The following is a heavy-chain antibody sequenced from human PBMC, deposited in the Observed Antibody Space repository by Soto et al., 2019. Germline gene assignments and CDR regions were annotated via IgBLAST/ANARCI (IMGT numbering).Heavy chain of an antibody. Sequence: GGSLRLSCSAYGFTFISCALHWVRQAPGRGLEYVSAISYNGGSTYYADSVQDRFTVSRDNSKNTLYLQLSSLRVDDTAVYFCGNCPRRDITASRGMDVWGEGTRVAVSS. D-gene: IGHD3-3*01. J-gene: IGHJ6*03. V-gene: IGHV3-64D*06. CDR2: ISYNGGST. CDR3: GNCPRRDITASRGMDV. CDR1: GFTFISCA.